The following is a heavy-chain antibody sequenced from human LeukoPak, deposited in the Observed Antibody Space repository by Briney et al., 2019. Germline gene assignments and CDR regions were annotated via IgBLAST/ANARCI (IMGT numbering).Heavy chain of an antibody. CDR3: ARARVRSYSYDSSGFYTSDWHFDL. J-gene: IGHJ2*01. D-gene: IGHD3-22*01. CDR2: IYSSGST. V-gene: IGHV4-59*01. CDR1: GDSISSYY. Sequence: SETLSLTCTVSGDSISSYYWSWIRQPPGKGLEWIGYIYSSGSTQYDPSLKGRVTISVDTSKNQFSLKLSSVTAADTAVYYCARARVRSYSYDSSGFYTSDWHFDLWGRGTLVTVSS.